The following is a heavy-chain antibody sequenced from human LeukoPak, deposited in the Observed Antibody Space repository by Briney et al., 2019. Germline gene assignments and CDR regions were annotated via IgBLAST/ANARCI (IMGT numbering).Heavy chain of an antibody. D-gene: IGHD4-23*01. V-gene: IGHV4-34*01. Sequence: PSETLSLTCAVYGGSFSGYYWSWIRQPPGKGLEWIGEINHSGSTYYNPSLKSRVTISVDTSKNQFSLRLSSVTAADTAVYYCARRSATVVTRWFDPWGQGTLVTVSS. CDR1: GGSFSGYY. CDR2: INHSGST. J-gene: IGHJ5*02. CDR3: ARRSATVVTRWFDP.